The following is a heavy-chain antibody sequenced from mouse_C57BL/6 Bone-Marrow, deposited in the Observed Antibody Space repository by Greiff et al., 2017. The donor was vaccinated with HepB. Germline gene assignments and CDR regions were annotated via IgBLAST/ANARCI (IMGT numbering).Heavy chain of an antibody. Sequence: VQLQQSGPELVKPGASVKMSCKASGYTFTDYNMHWVKQSHGKSLEWIGYINPNNGGTSYNQKFKGKATLTVNKSSSTAYMELRSLTSEDSAVYYCAREGVDDGYYDGYFDVWGTGTTVTVSS. CDR2: INPNNGGT. CDR1: GYTFTDYN. V-gene: IGHV1-22*01. CDR3: AREGVDDGYYDGYFDV. J-gene: IGHJ1*03. D-gene: IGHD2-3*01.